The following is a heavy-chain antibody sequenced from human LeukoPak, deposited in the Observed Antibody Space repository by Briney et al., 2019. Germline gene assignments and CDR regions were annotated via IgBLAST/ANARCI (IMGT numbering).Heavy chain of an antibody. CDR1: GYRFSTSD. V-gene: IGHV3-13*01. Sequence: GGSLRLSCAASGYRFSTSDMHWVRQGSGRGLEWVSSIASTGETYYAPSVKGRITISRENAKNSLYLQMSSLRGGDTAIYHCVRGGEIGLDYWGQGTLVTVSS. CDR3: VRGGEIGLDY. J-gene: IGHJ4*02. CDR2: IASTGET. D-gene: IGHD3-16*01.